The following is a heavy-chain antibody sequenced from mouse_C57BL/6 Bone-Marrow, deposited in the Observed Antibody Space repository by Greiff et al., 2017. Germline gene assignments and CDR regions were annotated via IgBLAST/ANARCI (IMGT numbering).Heavy chain of an antibody. Sequence: KLQQPGAELVKPGASVKMSCKASGYTFTSYWITWVKQRPGQGLEWIGDIYPTSGRTNYNEKFKSKAILTVDTSSNTAYMQRSSLTSEDSAVFYCARSGPLGRSFDYWGQGTTLTVSS. V-gene: IGHV1-55*01. CDR3: ARSGPLGRSFDY. CDR1: GYTFTSYW. CDR2: IYPTSGRT. J-gene: IGHJ2*01. D-gene: IGHD4-1*01.